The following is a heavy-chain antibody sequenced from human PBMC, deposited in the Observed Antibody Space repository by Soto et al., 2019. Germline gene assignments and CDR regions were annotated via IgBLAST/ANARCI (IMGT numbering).Heavy chain of an antibody. D-gene: IGHD3-10*01. J-gene: IGHJ5*02. Sequence: EVQLVESGGGLVQPGGSLRLSCAASGFTFSSYSMNWVRQAPGKGLEWVSYISSSSSTIYYADSVKGRFTISRDNAKNSLYLQTNSLRDEYTAVYYCARRVGLYYGSGSPWGQGTLVTVS. CDR2: ISSSSSTI. CDR1: GFTFSSYS. CDR3: ARRVGLYYGSGSP. V-gene: IGHV3-48*02.